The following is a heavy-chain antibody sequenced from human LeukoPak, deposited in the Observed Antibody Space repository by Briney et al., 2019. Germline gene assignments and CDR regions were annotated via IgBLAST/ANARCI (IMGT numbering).Heavy chain of an antibody. D-gene: IGHD6-6*01. CDR2: IWYDGSNK. CDR1: GFTFSSYG. Sequence: GGSLRLSCAASGFTFSSYGMHWVRQAPGKGLEWVAVIWYDGSNKYYADSVKGRFTISRDNSKNTLYLQMNSLRAEDTAVYYCARDGSSSHAFDIWGQGTMVTVSS. CDR3: ARDGSSSHAFDI. V-gene: IGHV3-33*01. J-gene: IGHJ3*02.